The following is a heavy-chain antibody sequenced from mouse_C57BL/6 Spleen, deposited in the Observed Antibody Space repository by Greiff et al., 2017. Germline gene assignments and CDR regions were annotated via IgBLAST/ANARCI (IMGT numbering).Heavy chain of an antibody. CDR1: GYSITSGYD. Sequence: DVKLVESGPGMVKPSQSLSLTCTVTGYSITSGYDWHWIRHFPGNKLEWMGYISYSGSTNYNPSLKSRISITHDTSKNHFFLKLNSVTTEDTATYYCAREGDDYYAMDYWGQGTSVTVSS. CDR2: ISYSGST. CDR3: AREGDDYYAMDY. V-gene: IGHV3-1*01. J-gene: IGHJ4*01.